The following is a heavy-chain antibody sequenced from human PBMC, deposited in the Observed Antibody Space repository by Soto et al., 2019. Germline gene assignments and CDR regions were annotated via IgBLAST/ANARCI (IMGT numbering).Heavy chain of an antibody. CDR1: GYTLTNYA. D-gene: IGHD2-15*01. V-gene: IGHV1-18*01. J-gene: IGHJ4*02. Sequence: QVQLVQSAAEVKKPGASVKVSCKASGYTLTNYAISWVRQAPGQGPEWMGWINTYNGNSNYAQKFQGRVNMTTDTSTNTAYMDPGSLTSDDTAVYYSARDCTGGSCFCIYWGQGTLVTVSS. CDR2: INTYNGNS. CDR3: ARDCTGGSCFCIY.